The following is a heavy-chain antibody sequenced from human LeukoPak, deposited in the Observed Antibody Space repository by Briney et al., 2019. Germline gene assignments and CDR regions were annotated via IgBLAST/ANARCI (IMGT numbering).Heavy chain of an antibody. Sequence: PSQTLSLTCTVSGGSISSGDYYWSWIRQPPGKGLGWIGYIYYGGSTYYNPSLKSRVTISVDTSKNQFSLKLSSVTAADTAVYYCARLASGYCSGGSCYGNWFDPWGQGTLVTVSS. D-gene: IGHD2-15*01. CDR3: ARLASGYCSGGSCYGNWFDP. J-gene: IGHJ5*02. CDR2: IYYGGST. V-gene: IGHV4-30-4*01. CDR1: GGSISSGDYY.